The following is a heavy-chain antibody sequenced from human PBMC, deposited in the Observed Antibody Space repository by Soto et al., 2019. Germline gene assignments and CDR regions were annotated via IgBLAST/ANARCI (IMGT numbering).Heavy chain of an antibody. CDR3: ARELDYYDSSGRSYYYYGMDV. Sequence: ASVKVSCKASGYTFTSYYMHWVRQAPGQGLECMGIINPSGGSTSYAQKFQGRVTMTRDTSTSTVYMELSSLRSEDTAVYYCARELDYYDSSGRSYYYYGMDVWGQGTTVTVSS. D-gene: IGHD3-22*01. V-gene: IGHV1-46*01. J-gene: IGHJ6*02. CDR1: GYTFTSYY. CDR2: INPSGGST.